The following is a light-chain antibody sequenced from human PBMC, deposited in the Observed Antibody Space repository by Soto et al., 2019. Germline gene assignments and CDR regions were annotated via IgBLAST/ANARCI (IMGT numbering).Light chain of an antibody. CDR1: SSDVGRFEY. Sequence: QSVLTQPRSVSGSPGQSVTISCTGTSSDVGRFEYVSWYQQHPGEAPKVVVYDITKRPSGVPDRFSGSKSGNTASLTISGLQAEDEADDYCCSYAGIYSYVFGTGTKLTVL. V-gene: IGLV2-11*01. CDR3: CSYAGIYSYV. CDR2: DIT. J-gene: IGLJ1*01.